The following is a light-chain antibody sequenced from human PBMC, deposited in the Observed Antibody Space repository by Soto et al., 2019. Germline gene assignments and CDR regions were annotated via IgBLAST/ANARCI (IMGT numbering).Light chain of an antibody. CDR2: EVS. Sequence: QSALTQPPSASGSPGQSVTISCTGTSSDVGGYIYVSWYQHHPGKAPKLMIYEVSKRPSGVPARFSGSKSGNTASLTVSGLQAEDEAEYYCCSYAGSNNFVFGGGTKLTVL. CDR3: CSYAGSNNFV. V-gene: IGLV2-8*01. CDR1: SSDVGGYIY. J-gene: IGLJ3*02.